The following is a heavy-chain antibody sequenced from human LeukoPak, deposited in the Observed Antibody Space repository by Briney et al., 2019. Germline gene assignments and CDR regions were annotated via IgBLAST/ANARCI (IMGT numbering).Heavy chain of an antibody. D-gene: IGHD3-3*01. CDR2: IIPIFGSP. Sequence: SVRVSCKASGGTFRNYAISWVRLAPGQGLEWMGGIIPIFGSPNYAQNFQGRVTITADESTSTAYMELSSLRSEDTAVYYCAKSSTGSTVIYGVVHYYYYYMDVWGKGTTVTVSS. V-gene: IGHV1-69*01. J-gene: IGHJ6*03. CDR1: GGTFRNYA. CDR3: AKSSTGSTVIYGVVHYYYYYMDV.